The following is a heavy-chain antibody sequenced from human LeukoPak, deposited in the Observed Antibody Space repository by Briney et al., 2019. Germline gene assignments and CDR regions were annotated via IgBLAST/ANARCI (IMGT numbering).Heavy chain of an antibody. CDR3: ARVHCSGGSCYTSFDY. J-gene: IGHJ4*02. D-gene: IGHD2-15*01. V-gene: IGHV1-69*05. Sequence: ASVKVSCKASGGTFSSYAISWVRQAPGQGLEWMGGIIPIFGTANYAQKFQGRVTITTDESTSTAYMELSSLRSEDQAVYYCARVHCSGGSCYTSFDYWGQGTLVTVSS. CDR2: IIPIFGTA. CDR1: GGTFSSYA.